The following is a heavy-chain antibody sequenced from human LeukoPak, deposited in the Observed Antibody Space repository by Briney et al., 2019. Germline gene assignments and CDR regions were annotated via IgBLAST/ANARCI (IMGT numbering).Heavy chain of an antibody. CDR3: ARAVGPFDY. Sequence: GGSLRLSCAASGFTFSSYAMSWVRQAPGKGLEWVSAISGSGGSTYYADSVKGRFTISRDNSKNTVYLQMNTLRDEDTAVYYCARAVGPFDYWGQGTLVTVSS. CDR1: GFTFSSYA. D-gene: IGHD3-16*01. CDR2: ISGSGGST. J-gene: IGHJ4*02. V-gene: IGHV3-23*01.